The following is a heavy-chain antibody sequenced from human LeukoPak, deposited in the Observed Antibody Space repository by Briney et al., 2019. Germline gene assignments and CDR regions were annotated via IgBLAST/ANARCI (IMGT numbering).Heavy chain of an antibody. Sequence: GGSLRLSCAASGFTFSTYVIHWVRQAPGKGLEWVALIWHDGSNKYYGDSVKDRFTISRDNSKNTLYLQMDSLRDEDTAVYYCARDRGYTYGHPLDYWGQGTLVTVSS. V-gene: IGHV3-30*02. CDR2: IWHDGSNK. D-gene: IGHD5-18*01. J-gene: IGHJ4*02. CDR1: GFTFSTYV. CDR3: ARDRGYTYGHPLDY.